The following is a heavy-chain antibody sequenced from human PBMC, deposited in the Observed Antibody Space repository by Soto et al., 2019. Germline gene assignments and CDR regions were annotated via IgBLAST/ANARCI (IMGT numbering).Heavy chain of an antibody. Sequence: EVQLVESGGGLVQPGGSLRLSCAASGFTLGPYWMTWVRQAPGKGLEWGAKIKPDGSEKYYVDSVKGRFTISRDNTKTSLYLQMNSLRAEDTAVYYCARPYTVAGSSYWCFDLWGRGTLVTVSS. CDR3: ARPYTVAGSSYWCFDL. D-gene: IGHD3-16*01. CDR1: GFTLGPYW. J-gene: IGHJ2*01. V-gene: IGHV3-7*01. CDR2: IKPDGSEK.